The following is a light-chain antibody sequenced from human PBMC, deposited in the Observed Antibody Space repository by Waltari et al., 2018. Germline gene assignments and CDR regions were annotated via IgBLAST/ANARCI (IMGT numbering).Light chain of an antibody. CDR1: QNVNSN. CDR3: QQHNDWPPWT. Sequence: EIIMTQSPATLSLSPGERATPSCRASQNVNSNLAWYQQKPGQAPRLLIYGASIRATGIPARFSGSGSGTQFTLTINSLQSVDSAVYFCQQHNDWPPWTFGQGTKVELK. CDR2: GAS. V-gene: IGKV3-15*01. J-gene: IGKJ1*01.